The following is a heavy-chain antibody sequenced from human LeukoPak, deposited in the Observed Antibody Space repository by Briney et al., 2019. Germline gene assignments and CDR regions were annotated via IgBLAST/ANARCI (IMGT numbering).Heavy chain of an antibody. J-gene: IGHJ4*02. V-gene: IGHV4-61*02. Sequence: SETLSLTCTVSGGSISSGSYYWSWIRQPAGKGLEWIGRIYTSGSTNYNPSLKSRVTISEDRSKNQFSLKLSSVTAADTAVYYCASDPLKPGDYAYWGQGTLVTVSS. CDR1: GGSISSGSYY. D-gene: IGHD4-17*01. CDR2: IYTSGST. CDR3: ASDPLKPGDYAY.